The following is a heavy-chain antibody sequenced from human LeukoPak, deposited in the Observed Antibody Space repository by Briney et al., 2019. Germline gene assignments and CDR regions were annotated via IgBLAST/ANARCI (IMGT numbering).Heavy chain of an antibody. V-gene: IGHV1-2*02. J-gene: IGHJ5*02. CDR2: INPKSGGT. D-gene: IGHD2/OR15-2a*01. Sequence: ASVTVSCTASGYSFSDYYTHWLRRAPGQGLEWMGWINPKSGGTNYAQNFQGRVTMTRDTSSTTVYMELTRLRSDDTAVYYCARPLGSLKEYWWFDPWGQGTLVTVSS. CDR1: GYSFSDYY. CDR3: ARPLGSLKEYWWFDP.